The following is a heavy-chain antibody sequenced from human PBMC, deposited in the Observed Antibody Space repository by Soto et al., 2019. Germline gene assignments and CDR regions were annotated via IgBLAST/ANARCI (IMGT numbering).Heavy chain of an antibody. J-gene: IGHJ6*03. Sequence: GASVKVSCKASGYTFTSYYMHWVRQAPGQGLEWMGIINPSGGSTSYAQKFQGRVTMTRDTSTSTVYMELSSLRSEDTAVYYCARGAVYPGYSGYDSSGYYYYYYMDVWGKGTTVTVSS. CDR2: INPSGGST. D-gene: IGHD5-12*01. CDR1: GYTFTSYY. CDR3: ARGAVYPGYSGYDSSGYYYYYYMDV. V-gene: IGHV1-46*03.